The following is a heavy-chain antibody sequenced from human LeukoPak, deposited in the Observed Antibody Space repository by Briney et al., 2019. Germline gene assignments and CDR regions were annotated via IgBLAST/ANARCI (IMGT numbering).Heavy chain of an antibody. CDR1: GGSISNY. CDR3: ARAPTGTGGWNWFDP. J-gene: IGHJ5*02. Sequence: SETLSLTCTVSGGSISNYWSWIRQPAGKGLELIGRIYPSGSTNYNPSLKSRVTMSVDTSKNQFSLKLSSVTDADTAVYYCARAPTGTGGWNWFDPWGQGTLVTVSS. CDR2: IYPSGST. D-gene: IGHD1-1*01. V-gene: IGHV4-4*07.